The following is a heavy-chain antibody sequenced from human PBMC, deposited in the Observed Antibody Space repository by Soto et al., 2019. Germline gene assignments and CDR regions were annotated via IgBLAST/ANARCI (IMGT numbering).Heavy chain of an antibody. V-gene: IGHV3-48*02. CDR1: GFTFSSYS. J-gene: IGHJ6*02. CDR2: ISSSSSTI. D-gene: IGHD2-15*01. Sequence: GGSLRLSCAASGFTFSSYSMNWVRQAPGKGLEWVSYISSSSSTIYYADSVKGRFTISRDNAKNSLYLQMNSLRDEDTAVYYCARVYSEDCSGGSCYFYYYYYGMDVWGQGTTVTVSS. CDR3: ARVYSEDCSGGSCYFYYYYYGMDV.